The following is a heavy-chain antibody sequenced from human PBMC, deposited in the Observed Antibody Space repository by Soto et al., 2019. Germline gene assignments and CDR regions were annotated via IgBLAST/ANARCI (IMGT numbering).Heavy chain of an antibody. CDR1: GGSFSGYY. J-gene: IGHJ4*02. D-gene: IGHD6-13*01. V-gene: IGHV4-34*01. Sequence: SETLSLTCAVYGGSFSGYYWSWIRQPPGKGLEWIGEINHSGSTNYNPSLKSRVTISGDTSKNQLSLRLNSVTAADTAVYFCVCAPSGSSTWRSPLDYWGQGSLVTVSS. CDR2: INHSGST. CDR3: VCAPSGSSTWRSPLDY.